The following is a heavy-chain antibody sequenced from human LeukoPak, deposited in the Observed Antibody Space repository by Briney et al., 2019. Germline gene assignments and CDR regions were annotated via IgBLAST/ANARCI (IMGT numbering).Heavy chain of an antibody. J-gene: IGHJ4*02. D-gene: IGHD2-15*01. CDR1: GGSISSSSYY. V-gene: IGHV4-31*03. Sequence: SETLSLTCTVSGGSISSSSYYWGWIRQHPGKGLEWIGYIYYSGSTYYNPSLKSRVTISVDTSKNQFSLKLRSVTAADTAVYYCARTPDCSGGSCYPFDYWGQGTLVTVSS. CDR3: ARTPDCSGGSCYPFDY. CDR2: IYYSGST.